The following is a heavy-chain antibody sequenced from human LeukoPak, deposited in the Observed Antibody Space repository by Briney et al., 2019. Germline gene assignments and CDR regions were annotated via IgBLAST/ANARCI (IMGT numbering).Heavy chain of an antibody. CDR1: GGSVSNYF. D-gene: IGHD2-2*02. CDR2: IHGSGRT. Sequence: SETLSLTCTVSGGSVSNYFWSWLRQPAGKGLEWIGRIHGSGRTNHNPSLKSRVTMSVDTSKNQFSLKLSSVTAADTAVYYCAXXXXVPAAIIDYWGQGTLVT. CDR3: AXXXXVPAAIIDY. V-gene: IGHV4-4*07. J-gene: IGHJ4*02.